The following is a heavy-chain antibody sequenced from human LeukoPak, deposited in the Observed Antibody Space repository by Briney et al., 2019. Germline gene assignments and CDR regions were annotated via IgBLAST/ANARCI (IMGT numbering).Heavy chain of an antibody. CDR3: ARDRSYGGYVGY. D-gene: IGHD5-12*01. Sequence: GGSLRLSCAASGFTFSSYSMNWVRQAPGKGLEWVSSISSSSSYIYYADSVKGRFTISRDNAKNSLYLRMNSLRAEDTAVYYCARDRSYGGYVGYWGQGTLVTVSS. CDR1: GFTFSSYS. J-gene: IGHJ4*02. CDR2: ISSSSSYI. V-gene: IGHV3-21*01.